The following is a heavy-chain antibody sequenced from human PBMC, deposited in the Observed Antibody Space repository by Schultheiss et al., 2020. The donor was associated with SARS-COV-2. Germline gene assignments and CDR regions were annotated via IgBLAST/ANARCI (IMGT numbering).Heavy chain of an antibody. CDR3: ARGRGCSSTSCYIGYYYYYGMDV. CDR1: GGSISSYY. Sequence: SETLSLTCTVSGGSISSYYWSWIRQHPGKGLEWIGYIYYSGSTNYNPSLKSRVTISVDTSKNQFSLKLSSVTAADTAVYYCARGRGCSSTSCYIGYYYYYGMDVWGQGTTVTVSS. J-gene: IGHJ6*02. CDR2: IYYSGST. V-gene: IGHV4-59*01. D-gene: IGHD2-2*02.